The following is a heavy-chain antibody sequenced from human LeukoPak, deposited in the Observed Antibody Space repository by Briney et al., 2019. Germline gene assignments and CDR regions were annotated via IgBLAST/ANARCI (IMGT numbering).Heavy chain of an antibody. D-gene: IGHD6-19*01. CDR2: ISSSSSYI. Sequence: GGSLRLSCAASGFTFSSYSMNWVRQAPGKGLEWVSSISSSSSYIYYADSVKGRFTISRDNAKNSLYLQMNSLRAEDTAVYYCARDSSGWYGDYFDYWGQGTLVTVSS. CDR3: ARDSSGWYGDYFDY. J-gene: IGHJ4*02. V-gene: IGHV3-21*01. CDR1: GFTFSSYS.